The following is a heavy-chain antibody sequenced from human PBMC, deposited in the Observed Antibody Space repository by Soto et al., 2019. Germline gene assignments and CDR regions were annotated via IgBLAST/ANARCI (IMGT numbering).Heavy chain of an antibody. D-gene: IGHD3-10*01. V-gene: IGHV4-59*01. CDR2: IYYSGST. J-gene: IGHJ6*02. Sequence: TLSLTCTVSGGSISSYYWSWIRQPPGKGLEWIGYIYYSGSTNYNPSLKSRVTISVDTSKNQFSLKLSSVTAADTAAYYCARDLLVRGGYYYGMDVWGQGTTVTVS. CDR1: GGSISSYY. CDR3: ARDLLVRGGYYYGMDV.